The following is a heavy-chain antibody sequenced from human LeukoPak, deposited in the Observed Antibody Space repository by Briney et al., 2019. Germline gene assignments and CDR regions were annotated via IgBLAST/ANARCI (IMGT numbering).Heavy chain of an antibody. D-gene: IGHD6-13*01. J-gene: IGHJ5*02. CDR1: GYTFTAFY. CDR3: ARAHIIAAAGYNWFDP. Sequence: ASVKVSCKASGYTFTAFYMHWVRQAPGQGLEWMGWINPNSGATNYAQKFQGRVTMTRDTSISTAYMELSRLRSDDTAVYYCARAHIIAAAGYNWFDPWGQGTLVTVSS. CDR2: INPNSGAT. V-gene: IGHV1-2*02.